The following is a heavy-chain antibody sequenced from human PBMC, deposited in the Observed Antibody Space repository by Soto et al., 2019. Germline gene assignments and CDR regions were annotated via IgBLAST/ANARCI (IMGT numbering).Heavy chain of an antibody. CDR1: GFSVSSNY. CDR2: IYNDNRT. V-gene: IGHV3-66*01. Sequence: PGGSLRLSCAASGFSVSSNYMTWVRQTPGKGLEWVSIIYNDNRTYYAESVKGRFIISRDTSKNTLYLQMNSLRAEDTAIYFCARYFYNTPKAPLGSWGQGTLVTVSS. J-gene: IGHJ4*02. CDR3: ARYFYNTPKAPLGS. D-gene: IGHD3-10*01.